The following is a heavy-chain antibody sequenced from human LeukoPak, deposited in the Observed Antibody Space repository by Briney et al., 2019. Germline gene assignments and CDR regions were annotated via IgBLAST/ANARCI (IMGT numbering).Heavy chain of an antibody. Sequence: GGSLRLSCAASGFTFSSYSMNWVRQAPGKGLDWVSSISSSSSYIYYADSVKGRFTISRDNAKNSLYLQMNSLRAEDTAVYYCARDSAWELLPSSLDYWGQGTLVTVSS. CDR2: ISSSSSYI. CDR1: GFTFSSYS. CDR3: ARDSAWELLPSSLDY. J-gene: IGHJ4*02. V-gene: IGHV3-21*01. D-gene: IGHD1-26*01.